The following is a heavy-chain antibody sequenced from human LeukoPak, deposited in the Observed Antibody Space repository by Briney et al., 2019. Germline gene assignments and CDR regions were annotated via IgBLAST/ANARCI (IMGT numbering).Heavy chain of an antibody. CDR2: IYASGST. D-gene: IGHD6-19*01. CDR1: GGSIINYY. CDR3: ARGDGAIAVAGYFDY. Sequence: SETLSLTCTVSGGSIINYYWSWIRQPAGKGLEWIGRIYASGSTSYNPSLKSRVTISVDKSKKQFSLKLTSVTAADTAVYYCARGDGAIAVAGYFDYWGQGTLVTVSS. V-gene: IGHV4-4*07. J-gene: IGHJ4*02.